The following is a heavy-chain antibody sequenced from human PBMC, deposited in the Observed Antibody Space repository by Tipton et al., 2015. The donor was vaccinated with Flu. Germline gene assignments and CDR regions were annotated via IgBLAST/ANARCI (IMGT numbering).Heavy chain of an antibody. J-gene: IGHJ4*02. CDR2: LSHSGRT. Sequence: TLSLTCVVSGYSINSGYFWGWIRQPPGKGLEWIGSLSHSGRTYYNPSLKSRVTISADTWKTQFSLKLGSVTAADTAVYYCARLTYYYGSGTSDCWGQGTLLTVSS. CDR1: GYSINSGYF. V-gene: IGHV4-38-2*01. CDR3: ARLTYYYGSGTSDC. D-gene: IGHD3-10*01.